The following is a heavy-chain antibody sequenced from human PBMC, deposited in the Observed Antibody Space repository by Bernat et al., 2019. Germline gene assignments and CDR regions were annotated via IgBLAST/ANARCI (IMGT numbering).Heavy chain of an antibody. CDR2: ISYDGSNK. CDR1: GFTFSSYA. J-gene: IGHJ4*02. D-gene: IGHD6-6*01. Sequence: QVQLVESGGGVVQPGRSLRLSCAASGFTFSSYAMHWVRQAPGKGLEWVAVISYDGSNKYYADSVKGRFTISRDNSKNTLYLQMNSLRAEDTAVEYCSREGESSSSEYYFDYWGQGTLVTVSS. CDR3: SREGESSSSEYYFDY. V-gene: IGHV3-30*01.